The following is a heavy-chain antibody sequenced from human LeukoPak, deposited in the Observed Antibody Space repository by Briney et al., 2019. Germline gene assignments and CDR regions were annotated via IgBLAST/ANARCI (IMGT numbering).Heavy chain of an antibody. D-gene: IGHD6-19*01. CDR3: ARDFQWLVPRGYYFDY. V-gene: IGHV1-18*01. CDR2: ISAYNGNT. Sequence: ASVNVSCKASGYTFTSYGISWVRQAPGQGLEWMGWISAYNGNTNYAQKLQGRVTMTTDTSTSTAYMELRSLRSDDTAVYYCARDFQWLVPRGYYFDYWGQGTLVTVSP. CDR1: GYTFTSYG. J-gene: IGHJ4*02.